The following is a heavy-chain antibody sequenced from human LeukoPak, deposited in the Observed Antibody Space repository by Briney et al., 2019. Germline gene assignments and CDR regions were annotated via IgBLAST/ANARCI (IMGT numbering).Heavy chain of an antibody. CDR1: GFTFSSYA. Sequence: GGSLRLSCAASGFTFSSYAMTCVRHAPGKGLEWVSAISGSGDSTNYADSVKGRLTIARDNSKNTLYLKINSLRAEDTAVYYCAKVPWILRWTHYFDSGGQGTLVTVSS. J-gene: IGHJ4*02. CDR2: ISGSGDST. CDR3: AKVPWILRWTHYFDS. V-gene: IGHV3-23*01. D-gene: IGHD5-18*01.